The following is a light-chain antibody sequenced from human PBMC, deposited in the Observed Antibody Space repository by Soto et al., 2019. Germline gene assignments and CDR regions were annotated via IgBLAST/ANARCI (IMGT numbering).Light chain of an antibody. J-gene: IGKJ1*01. Sequence: EIVMTQSPATLSVSPGERATLSCRASQSVNRNLAWYQQKPGQAPRLLMYGASTRATGIPARFSGSGSGTEFTLTISSLQPEDFAVYYSQEYDNWLTWTFGQGTKVDIK. V-gene: IGKV3D-15*01. CDR1: QSVNRN. CDR3: QEYDNWLTWT. CDR2: GAS.